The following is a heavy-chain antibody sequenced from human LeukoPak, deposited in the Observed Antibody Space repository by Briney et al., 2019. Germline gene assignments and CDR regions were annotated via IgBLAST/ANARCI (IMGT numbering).Heavy chain of an antibody. CDR1: GYTFTSYP. Sequence: WASVKVSCKASGYTFTSYPISWVRQAPGQGLEGMGWITTYNGNTNYAQKLQGRVTMTTDTSTSTAYMDLRGLRSDDAAVYYCARGYDYGDYVGDFDYWGQGTLVTVSS. CDR2: ITTYNGNT. D-gene: IGHD4-17*01. CDR3: ARGYDYGDYVGDFDY. V-gene: IGHV1-18*01. J-gene: IGHJ4*02.